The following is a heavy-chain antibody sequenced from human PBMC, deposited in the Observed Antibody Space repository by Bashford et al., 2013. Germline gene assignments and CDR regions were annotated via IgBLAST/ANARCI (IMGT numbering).Heavy chain of an antibody. Sequence: SETLSLICTVAGASVDTYYWSWIRQPPGKGLEWIGHVYNSQRTNFNPSLKSRVTMSLDTSNNQFSLHLTSVTAADTAVYYCARDMFYHHSDGSYRPIDSVGQGTLVTVSS. J-gene: IGHJ4*02. CDR2: VYNSQRT. CDR3: ARDMFYHHSDGSYRPIDS. V-gene: IGHV4-59*02. D-gene: IGHD3-22*01. CDR1: GASVDTYY.